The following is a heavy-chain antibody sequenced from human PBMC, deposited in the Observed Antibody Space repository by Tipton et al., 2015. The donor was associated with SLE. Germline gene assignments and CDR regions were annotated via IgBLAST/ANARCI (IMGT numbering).Heavy chain of an antibody. CDR2: IYYSGST. CDR1: GGSIRSHY. D-gene: IGHD4-23*01. CDR3: AREKGPTVVTPGGAFDI. J-gene: IGHJ3*02. Sequence: TLSLTCTVSGGSIRSHYWSWIRQPPGKGLEWIGYIYYSGSTNYNPSLKSRVTISLDTSKNQFSLKLSSVTAADTAVYYCAREKGPTVVTPGGAFDIWGQGTMVTVSS. V-gene: IGHV4-59*11.